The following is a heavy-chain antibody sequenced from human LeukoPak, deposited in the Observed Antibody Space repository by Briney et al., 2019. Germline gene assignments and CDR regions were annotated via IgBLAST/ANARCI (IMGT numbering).Heavy chain of an antibody. J-gene: IGHJ4*02. CDR1: GFTFSSYE. Sequence: GGSLRLSCAASGFTFSSYEMNWVRQAPGKGLEWVSYISTVRNTIYYADSVKGRFTISRDNAKNSLYLQMNSLRAEDTAVYYCARESPSSWNHWGQGTLVTVSS. V-gene: IGHV3-48*03. CDR3: ARESPSSWNH. CDR2: ISTVRNTI. D-gene: IGHD6-13*01.